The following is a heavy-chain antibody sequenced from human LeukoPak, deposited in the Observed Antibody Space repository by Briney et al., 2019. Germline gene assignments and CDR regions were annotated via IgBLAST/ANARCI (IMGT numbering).Heavy chain of an antibody. CDR2: IYYSGST. D-gene: IGHD3-10*01. CDR3: ARSMVRGVTTTDY. V-gene: IGHV4-39*01. J-gene: IGHJ4*02. Sequence: SETLSLTCTVSGGSISSSSYYWGWIRQPPGKGLEWIGSIYYSGSTYYSPSLKSRVTISVDTSKNQFSLKLSSVTAADTAVYYCARSMVRGVTTTDYWGQGTLVTVSS. CDR1: GGSISSSSYY.